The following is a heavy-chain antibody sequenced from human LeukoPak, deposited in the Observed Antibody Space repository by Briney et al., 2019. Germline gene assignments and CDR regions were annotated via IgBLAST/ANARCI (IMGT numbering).Heavy chain of an antibody. CDR3: ARDPSGWLYYFDY. D-gene: IGHD3-22*01. J-gene: IGHJ4*02. CDR2: ISSSGSTI. CDR1: GVTFSDYY. Sequence: GGSLRLSCADSGVTFSDYYMSWIRQAPGKGLEWVSYISSSGSTIYYADSVKGRVTISRDNAKKSLYLQMNSLRAEDTAVYYCARDPSGWLYYFDYWGQGTLVTVSS. V-gene: IGHV3-11*04.